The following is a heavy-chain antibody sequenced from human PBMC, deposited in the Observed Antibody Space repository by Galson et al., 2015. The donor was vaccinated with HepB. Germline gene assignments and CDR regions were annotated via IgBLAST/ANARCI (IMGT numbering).Heavy chain of an antibody. D-gene: IGHD2-15*01. CDR2: IIPIFGTA. J-gene: IGHJ4*02. CDR3: ASLCSGGSCYSYYFDY. V-gene: IGHV1-69*13. Sequence: SVKVSCKASGGTFSSHAISWVRQAPGQGLEWMGGIIPIFGTANYAQKFQGRVTITADESTSTAYMELSSLRSEDTAVYYCASLCSGGSCYSYYFDYWGQGTLVTVSS. CDR1: GGTFSSHA.